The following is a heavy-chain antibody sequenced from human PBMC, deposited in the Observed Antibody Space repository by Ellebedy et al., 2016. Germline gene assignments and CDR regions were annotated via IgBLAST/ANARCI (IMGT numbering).Heavy chain of an antibody. D-gene: IGHD4-17*01. V-gene: IGHV3-23*01. CDR3: ARDRGVYGDFGY. CDR2: ISGSGGST. J-gene: IGHJ4*02. CDR1: GFTFSSYA. Sequence: GESLKISXAASGFTFSSYAMSWVRQAPGKGLEWVSAISGSGGSTYYADSVKGRFTISRDNAKNSLYLQMNSLRAEDTAVYYCARDRGVYGDFGYWGQGTLVTVSS.